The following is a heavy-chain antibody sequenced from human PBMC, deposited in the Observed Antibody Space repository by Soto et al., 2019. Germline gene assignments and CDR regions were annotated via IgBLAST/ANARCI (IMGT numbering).Heavy chain of an antibody. J-gene: IGHJ4*02. CDR1: GFTFSTFW. Sequence: EVQLVESGGGLVQPGGSLRLSCEAPGFTFSTFWMHWVRQAPGKGLVWVSRINSDGSSTNYADSVKGRVTISRDNAKNTLYLQLNSLRPEDTAVYYCARDFEYWGQGTLVTVSS. CDR3: ARDFEY. V-gene: IGHV3-74*01. CDR2: INSDGSST.